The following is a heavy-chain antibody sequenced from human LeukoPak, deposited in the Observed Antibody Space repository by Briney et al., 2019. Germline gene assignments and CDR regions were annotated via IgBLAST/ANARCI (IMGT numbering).Heavy chain of an antibody. J-gene: IGHJ4*02. Sequence: ASVKVSCKASGYTFTGYYMHCVRQAPGQGLEWMGWINPNSGGTNYAQKFQGWVTMTRDTSISTAYMELSRLRSDDTAVYYCARGARRFGESYPYYWGQGTLVTVSS. V-gene: IGHV1-2*04. CDR2: INPNSGGT. D-gene: IGHD3-10*01. CDR1: GYTFTGYY. CDR3: ARGARRFGESYPYY.